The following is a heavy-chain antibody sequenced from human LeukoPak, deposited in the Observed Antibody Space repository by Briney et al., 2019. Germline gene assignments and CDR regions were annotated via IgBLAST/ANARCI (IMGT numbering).Heavy chain of an antibody. J-gene: IGHJ4*02. CDR1: GFTFNSFG. D-gene: IGHD1-26*01. Sequence: GGSLRLSCAAFGFTFNSFGMSWVRQAPGKGLEWLSYISSSSSTIYYADSVRGRFTIPRDNAKNSLYLQINSLRADDTAVYYCARSHQRVGIEDYWGQGTLVTVSS. V-gene: IGHV3-48*04. CDR2: ISSSSSTI. CDR3: ARSHQRVGIEDY.